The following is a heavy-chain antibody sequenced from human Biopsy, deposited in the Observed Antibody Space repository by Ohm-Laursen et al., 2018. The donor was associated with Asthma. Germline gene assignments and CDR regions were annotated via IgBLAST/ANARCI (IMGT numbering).Heavy chain of an antibody. CDR3: ARIPRRSGSYFVDY. D-gene: IGHD3-22*01. J-gene: IGHJ4*01. Sequence: SQTLSLTCTVSGDSITSGGCCWNWIRQHPGKGLEWIGYIHHRGTSYFNPSLKSRVSFSRDTSKNQFSLRLSSVTAADTAMYYCARIPRRSGSYFVDYWGQGTLVTGSS. CDR1: GDSITSGGCC. CDR2: IHHRGTS. V-gene: IGHV4-31*03.